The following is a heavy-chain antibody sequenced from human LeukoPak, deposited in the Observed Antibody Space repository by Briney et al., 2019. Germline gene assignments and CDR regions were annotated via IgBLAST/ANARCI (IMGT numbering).Heavy chain of an antibody. Sequence: PSETLSLTCAVYGGSFSGYYWSWIRQPPGKGLEWIGEINHSGSTNYNPSLKSRVTISVDTSKNRFSLKLSSVTAADTAVYYCARDLVDGTGFDYWGQGTLVTVSS. CDR1: GGSFSGYY. CDR3: ARDLVDGTGFDY. V-gene: IGHV4-34*01. J-gene: IGHJ4*02. CDR2: INHSGST. D-gene: IGHD6-19*01.